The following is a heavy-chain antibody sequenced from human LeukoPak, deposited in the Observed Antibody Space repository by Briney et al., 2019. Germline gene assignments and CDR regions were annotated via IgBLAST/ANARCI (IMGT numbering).Heavy chain of an antibody. V-gene: IGHV3-72*01. D-gene: IGHD2-2*01. CDR2: TRNKANSYTT. CDR3: VRGLYCISTSCPRDAFDI. J-gene: IGHJ3*02. Sequence: PGGSLRLSCAASGFTFSDHYMDWVRQAPGKGLEWVGRTRNKANSYTTEYAASVKGRFTISRDDSKNSLYLQMNSLNTEDTAVYYCVRGLYCISTSCPRDAFDIGGHGTMVTVSS. CDR1: GFTFSDHY.